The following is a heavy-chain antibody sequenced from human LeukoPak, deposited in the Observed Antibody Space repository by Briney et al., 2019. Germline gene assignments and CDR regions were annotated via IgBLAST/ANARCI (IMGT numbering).Heavy chain of an antibody. CDR2: SHGSGST. CDR3: ARDGGYDSGVFDF. Sequence: PSETLSLTCNVSGVSINNYYWSWLRQTPGKGLEWIGRSHGSGSTNYNPSLKNRVTISIDKSKNHLSLSLRSVTAADTALYFCARDGGYDSGVFDFWGQGTLVTVSS. CDR1: GVSINNYY. D-gene: IGHD3-22*01. J-gene: IGHJ4*02. V-gene: IGHV4-4*07.